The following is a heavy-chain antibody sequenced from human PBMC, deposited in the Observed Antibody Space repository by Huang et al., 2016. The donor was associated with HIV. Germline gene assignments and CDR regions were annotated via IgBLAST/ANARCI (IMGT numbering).Heavy chain of an antibody. CDR3: ARGRNFYGSGSSYNLYYFDY. D-gene: IGHD3-10*01. CDR1: GVSFSGFY. J-gene: IGHJ4*02. Sequence: QVHLQQWGARLLKPSETMSLTCAVYGVSFSGFYCSLFHQPPGQGVEWIGENNHSGSTNYNPSLESRVTISVDTSKNQFSLKVTAVTVADTAIYYCARGRNFYGSGSSYNLYYFDYWGQGTPVTVSS. CDR2: NNHSGST. V-gene: IGHV4-34*01.